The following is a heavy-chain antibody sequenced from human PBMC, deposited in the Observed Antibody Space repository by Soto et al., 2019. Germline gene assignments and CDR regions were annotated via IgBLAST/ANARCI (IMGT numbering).Heavy chain of an antibody. CDR1: GGSISSYY. CDR2: IYTSGST. CDR3: ARACSSNNCYDVFDY. J-gene: IGHJ4*02. D-gene: IGHD2-2*01. Sequence: SETLSLTCTVSGGSISSYYWCWIRQPAGKGLEWIGRIYTSGSTNYNPSLKSRVTMSVDTSKNQFSLKLSSVTAADTAVYYCARACSSNNCYDVFDYWGQGTLVTVSS. V-gene: IGHV4-4*07.